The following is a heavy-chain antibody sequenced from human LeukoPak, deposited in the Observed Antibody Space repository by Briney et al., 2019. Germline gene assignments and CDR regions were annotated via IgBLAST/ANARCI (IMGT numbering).Heavy chain of an antibody. CDR1: GGTFSSYI. CDR3: ASYYYDSSGYYSDY. V-gene: IGHV1-69*13. J-gene: IGHJ4*02. CDR2: IIPIFGTA. Sequence: GASVKVSCKASGGTFSSYIISWVRQAPGQGLEWMGGIIPIFGTANYAQKFQGRVTITADESTSTAYMELSSLRSEDTAVYYCASYYYDSSGYYSDYWGQGTLVTVSS. D-gene: IGHD3-22*01.